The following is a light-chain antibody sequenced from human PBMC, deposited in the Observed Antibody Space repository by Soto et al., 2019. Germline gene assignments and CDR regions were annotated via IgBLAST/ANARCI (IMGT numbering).Light chain of an antibody. V-gene: IGKV3-15*01. CDR1: QSVSSY. Sequence: EVVLTQSPATLSLSPGERATLSCRASQSVSSYLAWYQQKPGQAPRLLIYDASNRATGISARFSGSGSGTEFSLTISSLQSEDFAVYYCQQYNIWPRTFGQGTKVDIK. CDR2: DAS. CDR3: QQYNIWPRT. J-gene: IGKJ1*01.